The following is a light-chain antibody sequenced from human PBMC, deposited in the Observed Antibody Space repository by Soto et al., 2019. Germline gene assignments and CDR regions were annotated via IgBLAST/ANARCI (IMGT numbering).Light chain of an antibody. V-gene: IGKV1-9*01. Sequence: DIQLTQSPSFLSASVGDRVTITCRASQGISSYLAWYQQKPGRAPNLLIYAASTLQSGVPSRFSGSGSGTEVTLTISSLQPEDFATYYCQQLHTYPYTFGQGTKLEIK. CDR1: QGISSY. CDR2: AAS. J-gene: IGKJ2*01. CDR3: QQLHTYPYT.